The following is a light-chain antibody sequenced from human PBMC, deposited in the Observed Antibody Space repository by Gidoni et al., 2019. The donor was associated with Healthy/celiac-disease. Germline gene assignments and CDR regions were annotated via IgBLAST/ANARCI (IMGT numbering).Light chain of an antibody. CDR2: GAS. CDR3: QQYNNWPPVT. CDR1: QSVSSN. Sequence: EIVMTQSPATLSVSPGERATLSCRASQSVSSNLAWYQQKPGQAPRLLIYGASTRATGIPARFSGSGSGTEFTLTISSLQSEDFAVYYCQQYNNWPPVTYGQGTKVEIK. J-gene: IGKJ1*01. V-gene: IGKV3-15*01.